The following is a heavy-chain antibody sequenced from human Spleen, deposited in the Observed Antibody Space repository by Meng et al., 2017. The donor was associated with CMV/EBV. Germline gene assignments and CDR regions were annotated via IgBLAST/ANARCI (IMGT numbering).Heavy chain of an antibody. CDR3: ARDRGSRGWFDF. CDR2: IYFSGST. Sequence: LTCAVYGGSFSGYYWSWIRQPPGKGLEWIGNIYFSGSTDYNPSLKSRVTISVDTSMNQFSLKVSSVTVADTAVYYCARDRGSRGWFDFWGQGTLVTVSS. D-gene: IGHD6-19*01. V-gene: IGHV4-34*09. J-gene: IGHJ4*02. CDR1: GGSFSGYY.